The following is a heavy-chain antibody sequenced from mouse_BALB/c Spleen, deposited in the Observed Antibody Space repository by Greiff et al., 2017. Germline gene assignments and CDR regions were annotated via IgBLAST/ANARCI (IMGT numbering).Heavy chain of an antibody. J-gene: IGHJ3*01. CDR2: INPYNDGT. CDR1: GYTFTSYV. Sequence: EVQLQQSGPELVKPGASVKMSCKASGYTFTSYVMHWVKQKPGQGLEWIGYINPYNDGTKYNEKFKGKATLTSDKSSSTAYMELSSLTSEDSAVYYCAREARATPFAYWGQGTLVTVSA. CDR3: AREARATPFAY. V-gene: IGHV1-14*01. D-gene: IGHD3-1*01.